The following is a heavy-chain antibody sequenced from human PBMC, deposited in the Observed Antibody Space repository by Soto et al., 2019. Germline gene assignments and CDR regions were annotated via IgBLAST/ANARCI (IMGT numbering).Heavy chain of an antibody. J-gene: IGHJ5*02. CDR2: IIPIFGTA. V-gene: IGHV1-69*13. Sequence: SVKVSCKASGGTFSSYAISWVRQAPGQGLEWMGGIIPIFGTANYAQKFQGRVTITADESTSTACMELSSLRFEDTAVYYCARAIVGPTTTGWLDPWGQGTLVTVSS. CDR3: ARAIVGPTTTGWLDP. D-gene: IGHD1-26*01. CDR1: GGTFSSYA.